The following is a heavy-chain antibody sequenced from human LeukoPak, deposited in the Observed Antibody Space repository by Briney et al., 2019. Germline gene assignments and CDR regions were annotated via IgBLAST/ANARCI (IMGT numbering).Heavy chain of an antibody. Sequence: PSETLSLTCTVSGGSISSSSYYWGWIRQPPGKGLEWIGSIYYSGSTYYNPSLKSRVTISVDTSKNQFSLKLSSVTAADTAVYYCASNGGQWLGYNWFDPWGQGTLVTVSS. D-gene: IGHD6-19*01. J-gene: IGHJ5*02. V-gene: IGHV4-39*01. CDR2: IYYSGST. CDR3: ASNGGQWLGYNWFDP. CDR1: GGSISSSSYY.